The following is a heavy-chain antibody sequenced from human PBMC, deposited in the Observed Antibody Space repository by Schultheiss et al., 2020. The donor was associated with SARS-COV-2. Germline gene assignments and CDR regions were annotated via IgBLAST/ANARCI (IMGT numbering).Heavy chain of an antibody. CDR2: IPNDGRNI. V-gene: IGHV3-30*03. CDR1: GFTFSSFG. Sequence: GGSLRLSCAVSGFTFSSFGMHWVRQAPGKGLEWVALIPNDGRNIYYVDSVKGRFTISRDNSKNTLYLQMNSLRAEDTAVYYCARGNGDYVDYWGQGTLVTVSS. CDR3: ARGNGDYVDY. D-gene: IGHD1-1*01. J-gene: IGHJ4*02.